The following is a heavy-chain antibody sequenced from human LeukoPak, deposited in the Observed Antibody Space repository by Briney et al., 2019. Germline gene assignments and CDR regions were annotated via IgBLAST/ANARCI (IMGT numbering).Heavy chain of an antibody. J-gene: IGHJ4*02. CDR3: VTEYWYRFDY. D-gene: IGHD6-13*01. Sequence: GGSLRLSCAASGFTLSSYWMSWVRQAPGKGLEWVANIKQDGSEKYYVDSVKGRFTISRDNAKNSVYLQMNSLRAEDTAVYFCVTEYWYRFDYWGQGLLLTVSS. CDR1: GFTLSSYW. CDR2: IKQDGSEK. V-gene: IGHV3-7*01.